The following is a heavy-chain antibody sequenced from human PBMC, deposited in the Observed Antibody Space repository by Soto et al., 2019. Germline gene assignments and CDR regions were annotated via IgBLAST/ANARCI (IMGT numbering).Heavy chain of an antibody. V-gene: IGHV5-10-1*01. CDR3: ARHVLSRSSSWYVSWFDP. D-gene: IGHD6-13*01. CDR2: FDPSDSYT. J-gene: IGHJ5*02. Sequence: GESLKISCKGSGYSFTSYWFSWVRQMPGKGLEWMGRFDPSDSYTNYSPSFQGHVTISADKSISTAYLQWSSLKASDTAMYYCARHVLSRSSSWYVSWFDPWGQGTLVTVSS. CDR1: GYSFTSYW.